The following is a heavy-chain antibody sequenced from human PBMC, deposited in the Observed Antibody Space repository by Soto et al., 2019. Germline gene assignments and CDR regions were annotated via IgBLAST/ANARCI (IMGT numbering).Heavy chain of an antibody. V-gene: IGHV3-33*01. CDR3: AREKTQPVSFDY. CDR2: IWYDGSDK. CDR1: GFTFSDFG. Sequence: GGSLRLSCAASGFTFSDFGMHWVRQAPGKGLEWVAVIWYDGSDKYYADSVKGRFTISRDNSENTLYLQMNSLRAEDTAVYYCAREKTQPVSFDYWGQGTLVTVSS. J-gene: IGHJ4*02.